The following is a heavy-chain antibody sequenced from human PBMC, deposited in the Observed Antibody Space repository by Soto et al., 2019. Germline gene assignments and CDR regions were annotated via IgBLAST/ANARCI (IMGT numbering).Heavy chain of an antibody. D-gene: IGHD6-6*01. CDR2: ISDSGGDT. V-gene: IGHV3-23*01. CDR1: GFTFSRYA. CDR3: AKRVEYSSSTHYFDY. J-gene: IGHJ4*02. Sequence: VQLLESGGGLVQPGGSLRLACTASGFTFSRYAMSWVRQAPGKGLEWVSAISDSGGDTYYADSVKGRFTISRDNSKNTVYLQMNSLRAEDTAVYYCAKRVEYSSSTHYFDYWGQGTLVTVSS.